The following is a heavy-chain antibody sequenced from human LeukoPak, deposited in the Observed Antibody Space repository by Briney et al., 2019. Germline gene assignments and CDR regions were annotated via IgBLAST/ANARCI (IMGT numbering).Heavy chain of an antibody. Sequence: QPGGSLRLSCTGSGFVLSSYEMTWFRQAPGKGLEWVSSVDYSGDSTYYADSVKGRFTISRDNSKNTLYLQMNSLRAEDTAVYYCAKRSRSTVRGHPFDYWGQGTLVTVSS. V-gene: IGHV3-23*01. CDR3: AKRSRSTVRGHPFDY. D-gene: IGHD3-10*01. CDR1: GFVLSSYE. J-gene: IGHJ4*02. CDR2: VDYSGDST.